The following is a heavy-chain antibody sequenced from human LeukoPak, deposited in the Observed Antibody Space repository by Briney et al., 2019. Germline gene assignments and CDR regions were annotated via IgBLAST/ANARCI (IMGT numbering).Heavy chain of an antibody. D-gene: IGHD6-19*01. CDR3: DPSGSSSGWYYFDY. V-gene: IGHV3-7*03. CDR2: IKEDGSQT. CDR1: GFTFSTYW. Sequence: GGSLRLSCAASGFTFSTYWMSWVRQTPGKGLEWVAIIKEDGSQTYYVDSVKGRFTISRDNGKNSLYLQMNSLRAEDTAVYARDPSGSSSGWYYFDYWGQGALVSVSS. J-gene: IGHJ4*02.